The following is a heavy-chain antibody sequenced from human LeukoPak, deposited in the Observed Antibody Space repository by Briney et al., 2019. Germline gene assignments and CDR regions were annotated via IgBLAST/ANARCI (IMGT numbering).Heavy chain of an antibody. V-gene: IGHV4-31*03. CDR3: ARDCSGGSCYGYFDL. CDR2: IYYSGST. CDR1: GGSISSGGYY. J-gene: IGHJ2*01. Sequence: SETLSLTCTVSGGSISSGGYYWSWIRQHPGKGLEWIGYIYYSGSTYYNPSLKSRVTISVDTSKNQFSLKLSSVTAADTAVYYCARDCSGGSCYGYFDLWGRGTLVTVSS. D-gene: IGHD2-15*01.